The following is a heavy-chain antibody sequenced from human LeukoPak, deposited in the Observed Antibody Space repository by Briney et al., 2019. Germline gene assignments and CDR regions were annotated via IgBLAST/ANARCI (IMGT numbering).Heavy chain of an antibody. Sequence: ASVKVSCKASGYTLTSFGISWVRQAPGQGLEWTGWISAYSGNTNYAQNFQGRVTMTTDTSTRTAYMELRSLRSDDTAVYFCVRGGGPRVIVTVDLDYWGQGTLVTVSS. D-gene: IGHD2/OR15-2a*01. J-gene: IGHJ4*02. CDR1: GYTLTSFG. CDR2: ISAYSGNT. CDR3: VRGGGPRVIVTVDLDY. V-gene: IGHV1-18*01.